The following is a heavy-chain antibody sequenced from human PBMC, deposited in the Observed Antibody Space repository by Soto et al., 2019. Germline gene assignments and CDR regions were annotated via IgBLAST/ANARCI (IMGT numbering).Heavy chain of an antibody. CDR1: GFLLSTGGVG. V-gene: IGHV2-5*02. Sequence: QITLMESGPTLEKPTQTLTLTCTFSGFLLSTGGVGVGWIRQPPGKALECLALIYWDDDKRYSPSLRSRLTITKDTSKNQLVLTMTNMDPVDTATYYCTHSRCGGDCLQSYSSHYYFGMDVWGQGTTVTLSS. CDR3: THSRCGGDCLQSYSSHYYFGMDV. CDR2: IYWDDDK. J-gene: IGHJ6*02. D-gene: IGHD2-21*02.